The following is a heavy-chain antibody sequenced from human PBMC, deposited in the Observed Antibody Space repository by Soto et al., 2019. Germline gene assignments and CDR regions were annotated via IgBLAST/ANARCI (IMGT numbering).Heavy chain of an antibody. CDR1: GFTFSNFA. V-gene: IGHV3-23*01. CDR3: AKRDTTSPRGAFDI. D-gene: IGHD2-2*01. CDR2: ISGRGGTT. Sequence: EVQLLESGGGLVQPGGSLRLSCAASGFTFSNFAMNWVRQAPGKGLEWGSGISGRGGTTYYADSVQGRFTISRDNSKNTLYLQMNSLRAEDTALYYCAKRDTTSPRGAFDIWGQGTMVTVSS. J-gene: IGHJ3*02.